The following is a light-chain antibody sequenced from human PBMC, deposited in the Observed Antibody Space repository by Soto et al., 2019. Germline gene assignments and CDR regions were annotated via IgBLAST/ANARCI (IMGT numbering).Light chain of an antibody. Sequence: QSALTQPPSASGSPGQSVTISCTGTSSDVGGYNYVSWYQQHPGKAPKLMIYEVSKRPSGVPDRFSGSKSGNTASLTVSGLQAEDEADYYCSSYAGSNIGVFGGGTKLTVL. CDR3: SSYAGSNIGV. J-gene: IGLJ3*02. CDR2: EVS. CDR1: SSDVGGYNY. V-gene: IGLV2-8*01.